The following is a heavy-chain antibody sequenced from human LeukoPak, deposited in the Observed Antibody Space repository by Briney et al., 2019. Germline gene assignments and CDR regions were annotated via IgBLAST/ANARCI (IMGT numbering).Heavy chain of an antibody. CDR3: AGGILLTRDSGYPVFAY. V-gene: IGHV3-11*01. Sequence: GGSLRLSCAASGFYFGDYYMTWIRQAPGKGLEWIAYISTTSKTIYYADSVKGRFSISRDNAKNSVSLEMNSLRVDDTAVYYCAGGILLTRDSGYPVFAYWGQGTQVTVSS. CDR1: GFYFGDYY. D-gene: IGHD3-22*01. CDR2: ISTTSKTI. J-gene: IGHJ4*02.